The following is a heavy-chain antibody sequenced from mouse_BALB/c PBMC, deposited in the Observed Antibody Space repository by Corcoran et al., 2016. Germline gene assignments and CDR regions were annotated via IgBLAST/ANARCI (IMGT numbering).Heavy chain of an antibody. CDR3: ARSTGDYAMDY. CDR1: GYTFSSYW. CDR2: ILPGSGST. V-gene: IGHV1-9*01. Sequence: QVQLQQSGAELMKPGASVKISCKATGYTFSSYWIEWVKQRPGHGLEWIGEILPGSGSTNYNEKFKGKATFTADTSSNTAYMQLSSLTSEDSAVYYCARSTGDYAMDYWGQGTSVTVSS. J-gene: IGHJ4*01.